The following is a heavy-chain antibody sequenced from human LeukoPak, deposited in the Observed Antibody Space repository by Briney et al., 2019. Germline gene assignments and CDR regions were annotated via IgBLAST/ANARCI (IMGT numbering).Heavy chain of an antibody. CDR1: GGSISSGSYY. CDR3: ARDPRGGAFDI. CDR2: IYTSGST. V-gene: IGHV4-61*02. Sequence: SQTLSLTCTVSGGSISSGSYYWSWIRQPAGKGLEWIVRIYTSGSTNYNPSLKSRVTISVDTSKNQFSLKLSSVTAADTAVYYCARDPRGGAFDIWGQGKMVTVSS. J-gene: IGHJ3*02.